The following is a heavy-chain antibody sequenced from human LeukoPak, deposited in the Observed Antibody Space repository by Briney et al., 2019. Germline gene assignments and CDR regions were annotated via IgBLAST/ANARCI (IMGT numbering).Heavy chain of an antibody. CDR1: GGSINSNMYY. D-gene: IGHD3-16*02. J-gene: IGHJ5*02. CDR3: ARRGIIVANGFDP. Sequence: SETLSLTCTVSGGSINSNMYYWGWIRQPPGNGLEWIGSIYYSGNTYYKPSLKSRVTISVDTSKNQFSLKLSSVTAADTAVYYCARRGIIVANGFDPWGQGTLVTVSS. CDR2: IYYSGNT. V-gene: IGHV4-39*01.